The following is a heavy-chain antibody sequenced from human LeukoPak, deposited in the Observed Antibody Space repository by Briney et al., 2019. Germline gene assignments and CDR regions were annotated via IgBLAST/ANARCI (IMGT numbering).Heavy chain of an antibody. CDR1: GFTFSNHG. CDR2: IWYDGSNK. Sequence: GGSLRLSCAASGFTFSNHGMHWVRQAPGKGLEWVAVIWYDGSNKYYVDSVKGRFTISRDNSKNTLDLQMNSLRAEDTAFYYCARDLWIREELSYFDYWGQGTLVTVSS. V-gene: IGHV3-33*01. CDR3: ARDLWIREELSYFDY. D-gene: IGHD1-7*01. J-gene: IGHJ4*02.